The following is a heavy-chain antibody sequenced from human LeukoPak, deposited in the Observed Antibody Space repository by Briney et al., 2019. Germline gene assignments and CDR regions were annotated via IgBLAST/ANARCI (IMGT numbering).Heavy chain of an antibody. V-gene: IGHV4-34*01. CDR3: ARGRGNYYYYYMDV. Sequence: SETLSLTCAVYGGSFSGYYWSWIRQPPGKGLEWIGEINHSGSTNYNPSLKSRVTISVDTSENQFSLKLSSVTAADTAVYYCARGRGNYYYYYMDVWGKGTTVSVSS. CDR1: GGSFSGYY. J-gene: IGHJ6*03. CDR2: INHSGST.